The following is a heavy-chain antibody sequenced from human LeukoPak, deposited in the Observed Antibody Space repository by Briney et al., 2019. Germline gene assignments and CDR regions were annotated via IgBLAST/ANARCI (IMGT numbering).Heavy chain of an antibody. Sequence: GGSLTLSCASSGFTFDDYTMNWVRQAPGKGLEWVSLINWDGTSTFYADSVKGRVTISRDNSKNSLYLQMNNVRIGDTALYFCSRSGVVAVGTRGNYTDVWGKGTTVTVAS. J-gene: IGHJ6*03. CDR2: INWDGTST. V-gene: IGHV3-43*01. CDR3: SRSGVVAVGTRGNYTDV. D-gene: IGHD2-15*01. CDR1: GFTFDDYT.